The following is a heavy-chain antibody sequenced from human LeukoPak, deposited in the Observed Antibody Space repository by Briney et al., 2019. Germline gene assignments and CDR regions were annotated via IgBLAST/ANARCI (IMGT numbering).Heavy chain of an antibody. CDR1: GGTFSSYA. Sequence: ASVKVSCKASGGTFSSYAISWVRQAPGQGLEWMGGIIPIFGTANYAQKFQGRVTITADESTSTAYMELSSLRSEDTAVYYCARAVVIAVAGTSFYYYYGMDVWGQGTTVTVSS. J-gene: IGHJ6*02. CDR3: ARAVVIAVAGTSFYYYYGMDV. CDR2: IIPIFGTA. D-gene: IGHD6-19*01. V-gene: IGHV1-69*13.